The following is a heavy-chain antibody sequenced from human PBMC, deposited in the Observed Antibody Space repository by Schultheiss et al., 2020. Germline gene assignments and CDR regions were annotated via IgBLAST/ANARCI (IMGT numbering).Heavy chain of an antibody. CDR2: IYHSGST. CDR3: ARWTEGYYYGMDV. CDR1: GGSISSSNW. D-gene: IGHD3/OR15-3a*01. Sequence: SETLSLTCAVSGGSISSSNWWCWVRPPPGKGLEWIGVIYHSGSTNYNPSLKSRVTISVDTSKNQFSLKLSSVTAADTAVYYCARWTEGYYYGMDVWGQGTTVTVSS. J-gene: IGHJ6*02. V-gene: IGHV4-4*02.